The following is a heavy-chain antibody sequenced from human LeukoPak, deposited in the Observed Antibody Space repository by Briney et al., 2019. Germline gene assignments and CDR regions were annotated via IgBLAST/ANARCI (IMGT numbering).Heavy chain of an antibody. Sequence: ASVKVSCKASGYAFTGYYLHWVRQAPGQGLEWMGWINPNSGDTNYAQKFQGRVTMTRDTSISTAYMELSRLRSDDTAVYYCARVYSSSLDYWGQGTLVAVSS. CDR1: GYAFTGYY. V-gene: IGHV1-2*02. CDR3: ARVYSSSLDY. J-gene: IGHJ4*02. D-gene: IGHD6-6*01. CDR2: INPNSGDT.